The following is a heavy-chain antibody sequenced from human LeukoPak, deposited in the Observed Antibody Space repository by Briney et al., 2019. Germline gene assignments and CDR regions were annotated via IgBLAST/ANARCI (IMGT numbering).Heavy chain of an antibody. Sequence: SETLSLTCAVYGGSFSGYYWSWIRQPPGKGLEWIGEINHSGSTNYNPSLKSRVTISVDTSKNQFSLKLSSVTAADTAVYYCARGPLGRSSWLDYWGQGTLVTVSS. CDR1: GGSFSGYY. CDR3: ARGPLGRSSWLDY. V-gene: IGHV4-34*01. CDR2: INHSGST. J-gene: IGHJ4*02. D-gene: IGHD6-13*01.